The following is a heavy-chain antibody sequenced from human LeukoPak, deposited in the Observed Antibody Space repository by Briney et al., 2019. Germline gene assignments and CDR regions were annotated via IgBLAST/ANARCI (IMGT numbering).Heavy chain of an antibody. CDR3: ARVRAVAAEFDY. CDR2: INAGNGNT. D-gene: IGHD6-19*01. Sequence: ASVKVSCKASGYTFTSYAMHWVRQAPGQRLEWMGWINAGNGNTKYSQKFQGRVTITRDTSASTAYMELSSPRSEDTAAYYCARVRAVAAEFDYWGQGTLVTVSS. J-gene: IGHJ4*02. V-gene: IGHV1-3*01. CDR1: GYTFTSYA.